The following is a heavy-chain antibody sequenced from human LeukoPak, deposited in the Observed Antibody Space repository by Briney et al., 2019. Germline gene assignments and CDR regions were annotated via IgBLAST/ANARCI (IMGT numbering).Heavy chain of an antibody. J-gene: IGHJ4*02. V-gene: IGHV4-31*03. Sequence: PSETLSLTCTVSGGSISNGGYSWSWIRQHPGRGLEWIGYIYYSGSTYYNPSLKSRVAISVDTSKNQFSPKLSSVTGADTAVYYCARLLNYGDAAVDYWGQGTLVTVSS. CDR3: ARLLNYGDAAVDY. CDR1: GGSISNGGYS. CDR2: IYYSGST. D-gene: IGHD4-17*01.